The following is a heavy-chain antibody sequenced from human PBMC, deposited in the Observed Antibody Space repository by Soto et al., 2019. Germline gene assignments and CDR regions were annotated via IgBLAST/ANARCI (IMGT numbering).Heavy chain of an antibody. Sequence: GASVKVSCKASGGTFSSYAISWVRQAPGQGLEWVGGIIPIFGTANYAQKFQGRVTITADKSTSTAYMELSSLRSEDTAVYYCARSITMVRGVSNWFDPWGQGTLVTVSS. V-gene: IGHV1-69*06. J-gene: IGHJ5*02. CDR2: IIPIFGTA. D-gene: IGHD3-10*01. CDR3: ARSITMVRGVSNWFDP. CDR1: GGTFSSYA.